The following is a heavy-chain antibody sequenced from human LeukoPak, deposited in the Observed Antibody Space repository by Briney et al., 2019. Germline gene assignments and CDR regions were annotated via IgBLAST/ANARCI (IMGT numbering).Heavy chain of an antibody. Sequence: SVKVSCKASGGTFSSYAISWVRQAPGQGLEWMGGIIPIFGTANYAQKFQGRFTITADESTSTVYMELSSLRSEDTAVYYCARVSMAISEGNFDYWGQGTLVTVSS. CDR3: ARVSMAISEGNFDY. J-gene: IGHJ4*02. CDR2: IIPIFGTA. V-gene: IGHV1-69*13. CDR1: GGTFSSYA. D-gene: IGHD5-24*01.